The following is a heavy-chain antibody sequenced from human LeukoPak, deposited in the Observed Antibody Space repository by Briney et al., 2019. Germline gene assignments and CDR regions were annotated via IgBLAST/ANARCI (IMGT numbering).Heavy chain of an antibody. V-gene: IGHV1-69*06. Sequence: WASVKVSCKASGGTFSSYAISWVRQAPGQGLEWMGGILPIFGTANYAQKFQGRVTITADKSTSTAYMELSSLRSEDTAVYYCARDRHDYVWGSYRYTGLGGGRSNWFDPWGQGTLVTVSS. CDR3: ARDRHDYVWGSYRYTGLGGGRSNWFDP. CDR2: ILPIFGTA. D-gene: IGHD3-16*02. CDR1: GGTFSSYA. J-gene: IGHJ5*02.